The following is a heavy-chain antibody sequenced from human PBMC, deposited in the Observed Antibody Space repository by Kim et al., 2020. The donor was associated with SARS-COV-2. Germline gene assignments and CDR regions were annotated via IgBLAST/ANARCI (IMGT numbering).Heavy chain of an antibody. Sequence: SETLSLTCTVSGGSISSSSYYWGWIRQPPGKGLEWIGSIYYSGSTYYNPSLKSRVTISVDTSKNQFSLKLSSVTAADTAVYYCARRRYGSGRDYWGQGTLVTVSS. J-gene: IGHJ4*02. V-gene: IGHV4-39*01. CDR1: GGSISSSSYY. CDR2: IYYSGST. D-gene: IGHD3-10*01. CDR3: ARRRYGSGRDY.